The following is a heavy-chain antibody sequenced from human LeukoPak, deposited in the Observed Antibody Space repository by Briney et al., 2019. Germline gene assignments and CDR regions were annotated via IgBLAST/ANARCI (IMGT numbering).Heavy chain of an antibody. J-gene: IGHJ6*02. CDR1: GYTFTSYA. Sequence: ASVKVSCKASGYTFTSYAMNWVRQAPGQGLEWMGWINTNTGNPTYAQGFTGRFVFSLDTSVSTAYLQICSLKAEDTAVYYCARDLARITIFGVVIAPYYYYYGIDVWGQGTTVTVSS. D-gene: IGHD3-3*01. V-gene: IGHV7-4-1*01. CDR3: ARDLARITIFGVVIAPYYYYYGIDV. CDR2: INTNTGNP.